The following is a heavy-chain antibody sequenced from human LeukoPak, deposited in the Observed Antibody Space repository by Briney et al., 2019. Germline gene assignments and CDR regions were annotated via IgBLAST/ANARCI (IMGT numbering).Heavy chain of an antibody. V-gene: IGHV4-59*01. J-gene: IGHJ4*02. D-gene: IGHD6-19*01. CDR1: GGSISSYY. CDR3: ARDIAVAGFDY. Sequence: SETLSLTCTVSGGSISSYYWSWIRQPPGKGLEWIGYIYYSGSTNYNPSLKSRVAISVDTSKNQFSLKLSSVTAADSAVYYCARDIAVAGFDYWGQGTLVTVSS. CDR2: IYYSGST.